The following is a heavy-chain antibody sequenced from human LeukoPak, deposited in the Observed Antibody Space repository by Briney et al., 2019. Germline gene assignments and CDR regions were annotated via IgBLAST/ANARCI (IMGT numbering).Heavy chain of an antibody. CDR2: IKQDGSEK. D-gene: IGHD5-24*01. J-gene: IGHJ4*02. CDR3: AREMATIPHYFDY. V-gene: IGHV3-7*01. CDR1: GFMFSTYW. Sequence: GGSLRLSCAASGFMFSTYWMSWVRQAPGKGLEWVANIKQDGSEKYYVDSVKGRFTISRDNAKNSLYLQMNSLRAEDTAVYYCAREMATIPHYFDYWGQGTLVTVPS.